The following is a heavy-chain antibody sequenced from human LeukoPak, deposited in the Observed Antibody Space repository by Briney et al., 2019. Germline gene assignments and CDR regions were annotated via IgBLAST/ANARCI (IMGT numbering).Heavy chain of an antibody. D-gene: IGHD6-13*01. Sequence: ASVKVSCKASGYTFTSYGISWVRQAPGQGLEWMGWIGAYNGNTNYAQKLQGRVTMTTDTSTSTAYMELRSLRSDDTAVYYCARLFSSSWYFRGDYFDYWGQGTLVTVSS. CDR2: IGAYNGNT. J-gene: IGHJ4*02. CDR3: ARLFSSSWYFRGDYFDY. V-gene: IGHV1-18*01. CDR1: GYTFTSYG.